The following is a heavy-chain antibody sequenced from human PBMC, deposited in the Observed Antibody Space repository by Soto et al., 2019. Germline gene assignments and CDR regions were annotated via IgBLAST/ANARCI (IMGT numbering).Heavy chain of an antibody. CDR2: SGGSDGKT. Sequence: GSLRLSCAASGFTFRNYAMSWVRQAPGKGLEWVSASGGSDGKTYYADSVKGRFTISRDNSKNTLYLQMNSLRAEDTAIYYCVKDWTGKTCPCLVVWGQGTTVTVSS. CDR3: VKDWTGKTCPCLVV. CDR1: GFTFRNYA. V-gene: IGHV3-23*01. J-gene: IGHJ6*02. D-gene: IGHD3-3*01.